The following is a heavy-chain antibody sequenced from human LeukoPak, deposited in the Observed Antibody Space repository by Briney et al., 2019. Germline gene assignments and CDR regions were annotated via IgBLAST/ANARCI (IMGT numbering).Heavy chain of an antibody. J-gene: IGHJ4*02. CDR3: AKEPNHSSGYWDY. D-gene: IGHD3-22*01. CDR2: ISYDGSNK. V-gene: IGHV3-30*18. CDR1: GFTFNSFG. Sequence: GGSLRLPRATSGFTFNSFGMHWARQAPGKGLEWVAFISYDGSNKDYADSVKGRFTISRDNSKNTLFLQMNSLRAEDTAIYYCAKEPNHSSGYWDYWGQGTLVTVSS.